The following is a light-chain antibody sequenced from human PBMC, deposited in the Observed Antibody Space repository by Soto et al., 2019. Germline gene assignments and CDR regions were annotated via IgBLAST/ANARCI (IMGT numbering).Light chain of an antibody. CDR3: QQYNNWPRT. V-gene: IGKV3-15*01. J-gene: IGKJ1*01. CDR1: QSVGSN. Sequence: EIVMTHSPATLSVSPVERVTLSFRARQSVGSNLAWYQQTPGQAPRVVIYDASTRATVIPARFSGRGSGTDFTLTISSLEPEDFAVYYCQQYNNWPRTFGQGTKWIS. CDR2: DAS.